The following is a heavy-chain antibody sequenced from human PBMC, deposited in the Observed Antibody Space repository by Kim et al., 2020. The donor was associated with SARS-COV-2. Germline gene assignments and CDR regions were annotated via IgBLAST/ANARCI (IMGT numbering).Heavy chain of an antibody. CDR1: GGSISSSSYY. V-gene: IGHV4-39*01. J-gene: IGHJ4*02. CDR3: ASLSQYNWNYVPSAFDY. CDR2: IYYSGST. Sequence: SETLSLTCTVSGGSISSSSYYWGWIRQPPGKGLEWIGSIYYSGSTYYNPSLKSRVTISVDTSKNQFSLKLSSVTAADTAVYYCASLSQYNWNYVPSAFDYWGQGTLVTVSS. D-gene: IGHD1-7*01.